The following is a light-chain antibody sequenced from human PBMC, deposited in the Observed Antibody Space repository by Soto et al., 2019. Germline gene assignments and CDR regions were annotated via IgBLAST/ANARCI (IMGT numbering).Light chain of an antibody. CDR2: DAS. V-gene: IGKV1-5*01. CDR3: QQYNSYPWA. J-gene: IGKJ1*01. CDR1: QSISSW. Sequence: DIQMTQSPSTLSASVGDRVTVTCRASQSISSWLAWYQQKPGKAPKLLIYDASYLESGVPSRFSGSGSGTEFTLTISSLQPDDLATYYCQQYNSYPWAFGQGTKVDIK.